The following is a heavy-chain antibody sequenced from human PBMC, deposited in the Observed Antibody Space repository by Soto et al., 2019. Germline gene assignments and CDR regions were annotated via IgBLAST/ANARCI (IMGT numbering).Heavy chain of an antibody. CDR2: IYYTGLS. J-gene: IGHJ4*02. Sequence: SETLSLTCTVSGGSISSYYWSWIRQPPGKGLEWIGYIYYTGLSNSNPSLNSRVTMSVDTSKNQFSLKLSSVTAADTAVYYCARLSGYYPAFDYWGQGALVTVSS. V-gene: IGHV4-59*01. CDR1: GGSISSYY. CDR3: ARLSGYYPAFDY. D-gene: IGHD3-22*01.